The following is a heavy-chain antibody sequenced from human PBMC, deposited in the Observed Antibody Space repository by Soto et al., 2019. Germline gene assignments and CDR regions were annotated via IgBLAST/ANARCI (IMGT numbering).Heavy chain of an antibody. J-gene: IGHJ3*02. CDR2: TNPNSGVT. V-gene: IGHV1-2*02. CDR3: ALERKLNSPSDAFDI. Sequence: VASVKVSCKASAFSVYYLHLVRQAPGQGLEWMGRTNPNSGVTTYAQRFQGRVTMTSDTSITTSFLDLSNVDFDDTAVYYCALERKLNSPSDAFDICGRGTMLT. CDR1: AFSVYY. D-gene: IGHD1-7*01.